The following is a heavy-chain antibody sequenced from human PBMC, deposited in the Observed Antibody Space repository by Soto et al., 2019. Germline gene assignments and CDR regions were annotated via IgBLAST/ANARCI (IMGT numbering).Heavy chain of an antibody. J-gene: IGHJ3*02. CDR2: IYYLGNT. V-gene: IGHV4-39*01. CDR3: ARGSTVTTLKGAFDI. CDR1: GGSISSSSSY. Sequence: SETLSLTCTVSGGSISSSSSYWGWVRQPPGKGLEWVGSIYYLGNTYYNPSLGGRVSISVDTSKNQFSLKLNSVTAADTAVYYCARGSTVTTLKGAFDIWGQGTMVTVSS. D-gene: IGHD4-17*01.